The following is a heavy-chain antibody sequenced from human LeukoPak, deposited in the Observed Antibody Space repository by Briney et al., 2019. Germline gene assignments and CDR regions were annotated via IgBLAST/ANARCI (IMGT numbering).Heavy chain of an antibody. V-gene: IGHV4-59*01. CDR2: IYYSGST. D-gene: IGHD6-13*01. Sequence: SETLSLTCTVSGGSISSYYWSWIRQPPGKGLEWIGYIYYSGSTNYNPSLKSRVTISVDTSKNQFSLKLSSVTAADTAVYYCARGPPGYSSSWYVQGFDYWGQGTLVTVSS. CDR3: ARGPPGYSSSWYVQGFDY. J-gene: IGHJ4*02. CDR1: GGSISSYY.